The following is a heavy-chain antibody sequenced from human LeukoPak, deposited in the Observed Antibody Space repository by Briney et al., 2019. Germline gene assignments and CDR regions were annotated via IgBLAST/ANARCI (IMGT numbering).Heavy chain of an antibody. Sequence: GGSLRLSGAASGFTFDDYAMHWVRQAPGKGLEWVSGISWNSGSIGYADSVKGRFTISRDNAKNSLYLQMNSLRAEDMALYYCAKDYGSSGWPPYFDYWGQGTLVTVSS. CDR1: GFTFDDYA. CDR2: ISWNSGSI. CDR3: AKDYGSSGWPPYFDY. J-gene: IGHJ4*02. V-gene: IGHV3-9*03. D-gene: IGHD6-19*01.